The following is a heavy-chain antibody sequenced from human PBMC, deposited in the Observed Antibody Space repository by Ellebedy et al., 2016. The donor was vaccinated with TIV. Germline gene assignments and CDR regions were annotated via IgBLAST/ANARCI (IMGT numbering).Heavy chain of an antibody. CDR1: RFTFSNYW. D-gene: IGHD2-15*01. Sequence: GESLKISCAASRFTFSNYWMNWVRQAPGKGLEWVANINQDGGEKNYVDSVRGRFTISRDNAKNSLYLQMNSLRAEDTAVYYCARLIGGTCQCAFDIWGQGTMVTVSS. J-gene: IGHJ3*02. CDR2: INQDGGEK. V-gene: IGHV3-7*01. CDR3: ARLIGGTCQCAFDI.